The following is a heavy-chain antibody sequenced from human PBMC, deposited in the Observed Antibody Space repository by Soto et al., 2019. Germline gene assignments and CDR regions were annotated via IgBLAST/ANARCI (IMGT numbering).Heavy chain of an antibody. J-gene: IGHJ2*01. CDR2: IYHSGST. Sequence: SETLSLTCAVSSGSISSSNWWSWVRQPPGKELEWIGEIYHSGSTNYNPSLKSRVTISVDKSKNQFSLKLSSVTAADTAVYYCARDKATVTTNWYFDLWGRGTLVTVSS. V-gene: IGHV4-4*02. CDR3: ARDKATVTTNWYFDL. D-gene: IGHD4-17*01. CDR1: SGSISSSNW.